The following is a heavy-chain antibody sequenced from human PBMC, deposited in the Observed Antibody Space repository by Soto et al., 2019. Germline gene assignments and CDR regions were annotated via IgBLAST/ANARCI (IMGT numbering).Heavy chain of an antibody. J-gene: IGHJ4*02. Sequence: VKFLCETSACTLRSVAVPWVRPARGHRREWLGCIDVGSANANYAQMLQERVTISRDMSTSTAYMELSSLRPEDTAVYYWAADVGGYIYGLARHWGAGILVTVSS. CDR2: IDVGSANA. CDR3: AADVGGYIYGLARH. D-gene: IGHD5-12*01. V-gene: IGHV1-58*01. CDR1: ACTLRSVA.